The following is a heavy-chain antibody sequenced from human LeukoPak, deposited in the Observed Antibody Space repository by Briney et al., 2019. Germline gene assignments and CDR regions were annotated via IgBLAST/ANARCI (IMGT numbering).Heavy chain of an antibody. Sequence: LETLSLTCTVSGGSISSYSYYWGWIRQPPGEGLEWIGSIYYSGNTYYKPSLKSRVTISVDTSKNQFSLKLTSVTAADTAVYYCSRIRTSDLSSPIDYWGQGTLVTVSS. D-gene: IGHD6-19*01. CDR3: SRIRTSDLSSPIDY. V-gene: IGHV4-39*07. J-gene: IGHJ4*02. CDR1: GGSISSYSYY. CDR2: IYYSGNT.